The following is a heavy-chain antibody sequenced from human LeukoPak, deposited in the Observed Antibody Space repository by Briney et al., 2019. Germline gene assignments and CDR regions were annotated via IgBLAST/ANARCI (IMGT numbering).Heavy chain of an antibody. CDR1: GGSISSYY. V-gene: IGHV4-59*01. Sequence: SETLSLTCTVSGGSISSYYWSWIRQPPGKGLEWIGYIYYSVSTNYNPSLKSRVTISVDTSKNQFSLNLYSVTAADTAVYYCARDYGGAFDIWGQGTMVTVSS. D-gene: IGHD4-23*01. CDR2: IYYSVST. CDR3: ARDYGGAFDI. J-gene: IGHJ3*02.